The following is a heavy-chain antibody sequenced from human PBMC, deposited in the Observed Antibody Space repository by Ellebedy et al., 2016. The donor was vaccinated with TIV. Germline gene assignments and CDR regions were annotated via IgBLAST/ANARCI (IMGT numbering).Heavy chain of an antibody. V-gene: IGHV4-34*01. D-gene: IGHD4-17*01. CDR1: GGSFSGYY. Sequence: SETLSLTCAVYGGSFSGYYWSWIRQPPGKGLEWIGEINHNGNTNYNPSLKSRVTISVDTSKNQFSLKLSSVTAADTAVYYCAREFGDYRYYFDHWGQGTVVTVSS. CDR3: AREFGDYRYYFDH. CDR2: INHNGNT. J-gene: IGHJ4*02.